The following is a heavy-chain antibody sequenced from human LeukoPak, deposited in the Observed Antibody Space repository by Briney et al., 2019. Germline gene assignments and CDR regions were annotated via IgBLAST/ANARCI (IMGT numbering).Heavy chain of an antibody. D-gene: IGHD3-22*01. J-gene: IGHJ4*02. V-gene: IGHV4-59*08. CDR3: ARHTDHYDSSGDYMGYHFDS. CDR2: IYNSENT. Sequence: PSEPLSLTCAVSVRPDNTYYWICPRQPPGKGLEWIGYIYNSENTNYNPSLKSRVTISVDTSKNQFSLKLSSVTAADTAVCYCARHTDHYDSSGDYMGYHFDSWGQGTLVTVSS. CDR1: VRPDNTYY.